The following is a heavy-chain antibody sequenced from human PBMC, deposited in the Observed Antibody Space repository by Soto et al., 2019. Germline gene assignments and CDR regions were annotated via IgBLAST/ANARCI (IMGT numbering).Heavy chain of an antibody. CDR3: ARETTVTTRSPGDYYYGMDV. J-gene: IGHJ6*02. CDR1: VRPIPSRNCP. Sequence: SDTPSLTCTVSVRPIPSRNCPLSALRHPQRKGLEWIGYIYYSGSTYYNPSLKSRVTISVDTSKNQFSLKLSSVTAADTAVYYCARETTVTTRSPGDYYYGMDVWGQGTTVT. CDR2: IYYSGST. D-gene: IGHD4-4*01. V-gene: IGHV4-30-4*02.